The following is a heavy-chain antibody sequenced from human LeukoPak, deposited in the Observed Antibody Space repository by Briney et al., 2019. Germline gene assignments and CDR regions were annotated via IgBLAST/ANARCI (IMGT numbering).Heavy chain of an antibody. J-gene: IGHJ6*03. CDR1: GGSISTSNYY. Sequence: PSETLSLTCTVSGGSISTSNYYWGWIRQPPGKGLEWIGNIFYSGSTYYSPSLKSRVTISLDTSRNQFSLRLSSVTAADTAVYYCARGSRNYYYYYMDVWGKGTTVTISS. CDR3: ARGSRNYYYYYMDV. D-gene: IGHD3-10*01. CDR2: IFYSGST. V-gene: IGHV4-39*07.